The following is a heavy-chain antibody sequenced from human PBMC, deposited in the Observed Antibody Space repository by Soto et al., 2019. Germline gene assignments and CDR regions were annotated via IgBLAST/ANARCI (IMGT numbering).Heavy chain of an antibody. J-gene: IGHJ3*02. V-gene: IGHV1-69*13. Sequence: SVKVSCKASGGTFSSYAISWVRQAPGQGLEWMGGIIPIFGTANYAQKFQGRVTITADESTSTAYMELRSLRSDDTAVYYCAIYRDRIVGAKGAFDIWGQGTMVTVSS. CDR3: AIYRDRIVGAKGAFDI. CDR1: GGTFSSYA. CDR2: IIPIFGTA. D-gene: IGHD1-26*01.